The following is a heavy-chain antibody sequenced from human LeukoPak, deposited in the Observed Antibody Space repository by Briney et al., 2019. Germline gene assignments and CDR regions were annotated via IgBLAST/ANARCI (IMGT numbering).Heavy chain of an antibody. J-gene: IGHJ3*02. CDR2: IHPGSSNT. V-gene: IGHV5-51*01. CDR1: GYVFTNYW. CDR3: ASHYETSGYFGFDI. D-gene: IGHD3-22*01. Sequence: GESLKISCKGSGYVFTNYWIAWVRQVPEKGLEWMGIIHPGSSNTNYGPSFQGQVAISADKSISTAYLHWNNLRATDTAMYYCASHYETSGYFGFDIWGQGTMVTV.